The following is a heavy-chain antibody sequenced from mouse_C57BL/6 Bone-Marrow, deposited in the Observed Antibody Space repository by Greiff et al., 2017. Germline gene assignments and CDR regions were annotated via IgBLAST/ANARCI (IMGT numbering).Heavy chain of an antibody. Sequence: EVMLVESGGGLVKPGGSLTLSCAASGFTFSDYGMHWVRQAPEKGLEWVAYISSGSSTIYYADTVKGRFTISRDYAKNTLFLQMTSLRSEDTAMYYCARYLGDYWGQGTTLTVTS. V-gene: IGHV5-17*01. CDR2: ISSGSSTI. J-gene: IGHJ2*01. CDR3: ARYLGDY. D-gene: IGHD3-3*01. CDR1: GFTFSDYG.